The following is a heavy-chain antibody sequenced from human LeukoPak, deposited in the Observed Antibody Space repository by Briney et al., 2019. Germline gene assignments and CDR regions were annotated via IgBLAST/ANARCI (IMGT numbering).Heavy chain of an antibody. CDR3: ARGSSPNTI. V-gene: IGHV4-59*01. CDR2: ILYSGST. J-gene: IGHJ4*02. Sequence: PSETLSLTCTVSGGSISSYYWSWIRQPPGKGLEWIGHILYSGSTNYNPSLKSRVTISVDTSKNQFSLKLSSVTAADTAVYYCARGSSPNTIWGQGTLVTDSS. CDR1: GGSISSYY. D-gene: IGHD3-10*01.